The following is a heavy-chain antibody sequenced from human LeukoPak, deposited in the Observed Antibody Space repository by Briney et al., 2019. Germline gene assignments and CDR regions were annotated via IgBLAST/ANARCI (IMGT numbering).Heavy chain of an antibody. CDR1: GFTFISYV. CDR3: ARDGSHYCSSTGCSSGYYYYNMDV. CDR2: ISYVGSNK. Sequence: GGSLRLSRAASGFTFISYVRHGVRQAPGRGLEWGAVISYVGSNKYYAHSVKGRFTISRDNSKNTLYLQMNRLRAEDTAVYYCARDGSHYCSSTGCSSGYYYYNMDVWGKGTTVTVSS. J-gene: IGHJ6*03. D-gene: IGHD2-2*01. V-gene: IGHV3-30-3*01.